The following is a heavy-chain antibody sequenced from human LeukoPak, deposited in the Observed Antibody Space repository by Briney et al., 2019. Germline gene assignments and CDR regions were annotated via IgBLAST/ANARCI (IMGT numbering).Heavy chain of an antibody. CDR3: ARVGLLWFGIGAFDI. D-gene: IGHD3-10*01. CDR2: INWNGGST. V-gene: IGHV3-20*04. Sequence: GGSLRLSCAASGFTFDDYGMSWVRQAPGKGLEWVSGINWNGGSTGYADSVKGRFTISRDNAKNSLYLQMNSLIAEDTALYYCARVGLLWFGIGAFDIWGQGTMVTVSS. J-gene: IGHJ3*02. CDR1: GFTFDDYG.